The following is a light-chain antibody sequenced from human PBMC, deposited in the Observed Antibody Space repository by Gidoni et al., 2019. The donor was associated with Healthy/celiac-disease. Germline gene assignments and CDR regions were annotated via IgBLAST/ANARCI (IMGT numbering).Light chain of an antibody. CDR2: DAS. CDR3: KQYDNLPFT. Sequence: DIQMTQSPSSLSASVGDRVTITCQASQDSSNYLNWYQQKPGKAPKLLIYDASNLETGVPSRFSGSGSGTDFTFTISSLQPEDIATYYCKQYDNLPFTFGPGTKVEIK. V-gene: IGKV1-33*01. J-gene: IGKJ3*01. CDR1: QDSSNY.